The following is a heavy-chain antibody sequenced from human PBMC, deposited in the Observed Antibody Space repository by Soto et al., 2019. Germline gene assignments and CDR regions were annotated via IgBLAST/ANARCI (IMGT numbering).Heavy chain of an antibody. V-gene: IGHV4-39*01. J-gene: IGHJ6*02. CDR2: IYYSGST. CDR3: ASGYSYGYYYYYGMDV. D-gene: IGHD5-18*01. Sequence: PSETLSLTCTVSGGSISSSSYYWGWIRQPPGKGLEWIGSIYYSGSTYYNPSLKSRVTISVDTSKNQFSLKLSSVIAADTAVYYCASGYSYGYYYYYGMDVWGQGTTVTVSS. CDR1: GGSISSSSYY.